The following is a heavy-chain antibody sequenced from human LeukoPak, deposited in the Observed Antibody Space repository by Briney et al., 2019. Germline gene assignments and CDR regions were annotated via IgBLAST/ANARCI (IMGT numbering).Heavy chain of an antibody. CDR2: ISGSGGST. Sequence: GGSLRLSCAASGFTFSSYAMSWVRQAPGKGLEWVSAISGSGGSTYYADSVKGRFTISRDNSKNTLYLQMNSLRAEDTAVYYCAKDEYSYGTLPYDYWGRGTLVTVSS. D-gene: IGHD5-18*01. J-gene: IGHJ4*02. CDR3: AKDEYSYGTLPYDY. V-gene: IGHV3-23*01. CDR1: GFTFSSYA.